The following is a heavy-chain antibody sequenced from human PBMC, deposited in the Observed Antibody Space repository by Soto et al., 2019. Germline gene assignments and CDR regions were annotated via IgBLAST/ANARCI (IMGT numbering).Heavy chain of an antibody. CDR3: ARDYRRGNYGDY. CDR1: GYTFTDYY. Sequence: QVQLVQSGAEVKKPGASVKVSCKASGYTFTDYYLHWVRQAPGQGLEWMGWINPNSGGTNYAHKFQVRVTMTRDTSINTAYMELNSLRADDTAVFYCARDYRRGNYGDYWGQGTLVTVCS. CDR2: INPNSGGT. J-gene: IGHJ4*02. V-gene: IGHV1-2*02. D-gene: IGHD3-10*01.